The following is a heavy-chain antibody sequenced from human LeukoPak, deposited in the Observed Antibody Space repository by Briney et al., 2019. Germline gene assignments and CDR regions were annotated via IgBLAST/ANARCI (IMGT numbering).Heavy chain of an antibody. D-gene: IGHD6-25*01. V-gene: IGHV3-30*02. CDR2: IRYDGSNK. J-gene: IGHJ4*02. CDR1: GFTFSSYG. CDR3: ANPTTRAADY. Sequence: GGSLRLSCAASGFTFSSYGMHWVRQAPGKGLEWVAFIRYDGSNKYYADSVKGRFTISRDNSKNTLYLQMNSLRAEDTAVYYCANPTTRAADYWGQGTLVAVSS.